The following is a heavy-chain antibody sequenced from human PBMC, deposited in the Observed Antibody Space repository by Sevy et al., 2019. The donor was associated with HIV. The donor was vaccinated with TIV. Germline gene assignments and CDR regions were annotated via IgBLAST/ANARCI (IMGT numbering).Heavy chain of an antibody. D-gene: IGHD3-16*02. CDR3: ARDSFSYAFDI. CDR1: GFTFSDYY. Sequence: GGSLRLSCAASGFTFSDYYMSWIRQAPGKGLEWVSYIGSSGSTIYYADSVKGRFTISRDNAKNSLYLQMNSLRAEDTVVYYCARDSFSYAFDIWCQGTMVTVSS. J-gene: IGHJ3*02. V-gene: IGHV3-11*01. CDR2: IGSSGSTI.